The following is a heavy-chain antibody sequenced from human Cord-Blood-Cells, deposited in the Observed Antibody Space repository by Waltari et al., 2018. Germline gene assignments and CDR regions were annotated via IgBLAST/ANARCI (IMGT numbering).Heavy chain of an antibody. J-gene: IGHJ4*02. CDR2: INSDGSST. D-gene: IGHD6-13*01. V-gene: IGHV3-74*01. Sequence: EVQLVESGGGLVQPGGPLRLSCAASGFTFSSSWMPLLRQAPGEGLVWVSRINSDGSSTSYADSVKGRFTISRDNAKNTLYLQMNSLRAEDTAVYYCASDLAAAGTDYWGQGTLVTVSS. CDR1: GFTFSSSW. CDR3: ASDLAAAGTDY.